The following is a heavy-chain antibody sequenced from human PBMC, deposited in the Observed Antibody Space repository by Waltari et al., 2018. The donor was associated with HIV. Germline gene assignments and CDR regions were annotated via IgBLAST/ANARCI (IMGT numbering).Heavy chain of an antibody. J-gene: IGHJ6*02. CDR2: ISWNSGST. CDR3: AKDIGYSSSSDYYGMDV. D-gene: IGHD6-6*01. Sequence: EVQLVESGGGLVQPGRSLRLSCAASGFTFDAYAMHWVRQAPGKGLEWVSGISWNSGSTGYADSVKGRFTISRDNAKNSLYLQMNSLRAEDTALYYCAKDIGYSSSSDYYGMDVWGQGTTVTVSS. V-gene: IGHV3-9*01. CDR1: GFTFDAYA.